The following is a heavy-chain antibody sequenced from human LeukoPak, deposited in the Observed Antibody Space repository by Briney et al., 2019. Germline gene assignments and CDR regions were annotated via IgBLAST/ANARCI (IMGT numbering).Heavy chain of an antibody. CDR1: GFTFSSYW. Sequence: GGSRRLSCAASGFTFSSYWMSWVRQAPGKGLEWVANIKEDGSEKYYVDSVKGRFTISRDNAKNSVSLQMNSLRAEDTAVYYCARIYLKMASASWGQGTLVTVSS. CDR3: ARIYLKMASAS. J-gene: IGHJ5*02. CDR2: IKEDGSEK. D-gene: IGHD2-8*01. V-gene: IGHV3-7*01.